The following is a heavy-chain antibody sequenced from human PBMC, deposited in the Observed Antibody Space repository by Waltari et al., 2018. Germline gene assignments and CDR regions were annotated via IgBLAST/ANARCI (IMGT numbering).Heavy chain of an antibody. J-gene: IGHJ4*02. CDR2: IYTSGST. D-gene: IGHD3-16*02. CDR3: ARLSAPIRYFDY. Sequence: QVQLQESGPGLVKPSETLSLTCTVPGGSISSHYWSWTRQPPGKGLEWIWYIYTSGSTTYNPSLKSRLTLSVDTSKNQFSLKLGSVTAADTAVYCCARLSAPIRYFDYWGQGTLVTVSS. CDR1: GGSISSHY. V-gene: IGHV4-59*11.